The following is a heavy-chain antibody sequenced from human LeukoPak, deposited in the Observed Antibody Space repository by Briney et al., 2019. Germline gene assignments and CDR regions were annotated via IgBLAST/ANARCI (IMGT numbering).Heavy chain of an antibody. CDR3: ARDSTRWSGYDSSILDY. J-gene: IGHJ4*02. Sequence: GGSLRLSCAASGFTFSSYGMHWVRQAPGKGLEWVAVIWYDGSNKYYADSVKGRFTISRDNSKNTLYLQMSSLRAEDTAVYYCARDSTRWSGYDSSILDYWGQGTLVTVSS. CDR1: GFTFSSYG. D-gene: IGHD3-22*01. V-gene: IGHV3-33*01. CDR2: IWYDGSNK.